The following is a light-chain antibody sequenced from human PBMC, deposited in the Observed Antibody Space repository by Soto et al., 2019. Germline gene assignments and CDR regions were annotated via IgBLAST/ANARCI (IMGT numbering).Light chain of an antibody. CDR1: SSNIGNNY. V-gene: IGLV1-51*01. CDR2: DNN. CDR3: GTWDSSLSGGV. J-gene: IGLJ3*02. Sequence: QSVLTQPPSVSAAPGQKVTISCSGRSSNIGNNYVSWYQQLPGTAPKLLIYDNNKRTSGIPDRFSGSKSGTSATLGITGLQTGDEADYYCGTWDSSLSGGVFGGGTKVTVL.